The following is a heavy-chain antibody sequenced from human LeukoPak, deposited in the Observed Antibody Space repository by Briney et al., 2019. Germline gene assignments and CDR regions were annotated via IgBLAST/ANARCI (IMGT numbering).Heavy chain of an antibody. CDR2: IRSKAYGGTT. D-gene: IGHD3-10*01. J-gene: IGHJ6*02. Sequence: PGGSLRLSCTAYGFTFGDYAMSWVRQAPGKGLEWVGFIRSKAYGGTTEYAASVKGRFTISRDDSKSIAYLQMNSLKTEDTAVYYCTRVAPQVTYYYYGMDVWGQGTTVTVSS. CDR1: GFTFGDYA. CDR3: TRVAPQVTYYYYGMDV. V-gene: IGHV3-49*04.